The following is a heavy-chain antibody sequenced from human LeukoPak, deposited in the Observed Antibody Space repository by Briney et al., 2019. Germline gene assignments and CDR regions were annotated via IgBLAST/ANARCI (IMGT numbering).Heavy chain of an antibody. CDR3: ARHWLDSGTPDRFDY. J-gene: IGHJ4*02. CDR1: GGSFSGYY. D-gene: IGHD3-10*01. CDR2: INHSGST. V-gene: IGHV4-34*01. Sequence: SETLSLTCAVYGGSFSGYYWGWIRQPPGKGLEWIGEINHSGSTNYNPSLKSRVTISVDTSKNQFSLKLTSVTAADTAVYYCARHWLDSGTPDRFDYWGQGTLVTVSS.